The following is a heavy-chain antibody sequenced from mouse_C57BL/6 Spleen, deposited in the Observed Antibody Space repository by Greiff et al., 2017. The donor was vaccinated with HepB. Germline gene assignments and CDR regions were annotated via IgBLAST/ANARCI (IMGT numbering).Heavy chain of an antibody. CDR2: IWSGGST. V-gene: IGHV2-2*01. CDR1: GFSLTSYG. D-gene: IGHD4-1*02. CDR3: ARGTQLGPFDY. Sequence: VQVVESGPGLVQPSQSLSITCTVSGFSLTSYGVHWVRQSPGKGLEWLGVIWSGGSTDYNAAFISRLSISKDNSKSQVFFKMNSLQADDTAIYYCARGTQLGPFDYWGQGTTLTVSS. J-gene: IGHJ2*01.